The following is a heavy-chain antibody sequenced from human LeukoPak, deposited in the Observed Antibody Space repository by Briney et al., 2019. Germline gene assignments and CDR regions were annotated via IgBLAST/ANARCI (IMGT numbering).Heavy chain of an antibody. CDR1: GFTFSTYT. CDR2: ISGNGGRT. V-gene: IGHV3-23*01. CDR3: AKRPPPSDKDY. J-gene: IGHJ4*02. D-gene: IGHD3-22*01. Sequence: GGSLRLSCAASGFTFSTYTMAWVRQAPGGGLEWVSGISGNGGRTYYADSVKGRFAISRDDSKSTLYLQMNSLRGEDTAVYYCAKRPPPSDKDYWGQGTLVTVSS.